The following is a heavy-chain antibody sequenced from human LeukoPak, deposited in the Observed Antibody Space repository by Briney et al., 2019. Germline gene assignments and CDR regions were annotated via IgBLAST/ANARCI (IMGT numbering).Heavy chain of an antibody. CDR2: INHSGST. J-gene: IGHJ4*02. Sequence: SETLSLTCAVYGGSFSGYYWSWIRQPPGKGLEWIGEINHSGSTNYNPSLKSRVTISVDTSKNQFSLKLSSVTAADTAVYYCARRHYYGSGSYLVWGQGTLVTVSS. CDR1: GGSFSGYY. D-gene: IGHD3-10*01. CDR3: ARRHYYGSGSYLV. V-gene: IGHV4-34*01.